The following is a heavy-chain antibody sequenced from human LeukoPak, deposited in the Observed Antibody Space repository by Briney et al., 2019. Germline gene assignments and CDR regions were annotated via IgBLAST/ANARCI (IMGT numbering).Heavy chain of an antibody. D-gene: IGHD1-1*01. CDR3: ARGSRRVQLPRSYDFDL. J-gene: IGHJ3*01. V-gene: IGHV3-13*01. CDR1: GFTFSSYD. CDR2: LVTAGDS. Sequence: RGSLRLSYAASGFTFSSYDMHWVRQATGERLKWVEILVTAGDSYYACSVKCRFTISRENAMNSLYLQMNSLRAGDTAVYYCARGSRRVQLPRSYDFDLWGQGTVVTVS.